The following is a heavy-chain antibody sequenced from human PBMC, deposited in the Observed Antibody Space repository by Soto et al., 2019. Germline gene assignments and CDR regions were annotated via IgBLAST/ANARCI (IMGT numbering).Heavy chain of an antibody. Sequence: EAQLVESGGGLVKPGGSLRLSCAASGFSFSDYSMAWVRQAPGKGLEWVSSITGSSEYIFYADSVQGRFTISRDNARNSLYLQMNSLRDEDTAVYYCGIQNRPGKYWGQGTLVTVSS. J-gene: IGHJ4*02. CDR1: GFSFSDYS. CDR2: ITGSSEYI. CDR3: GIQNRPGKY. V-gene: IGHV3-21*02.